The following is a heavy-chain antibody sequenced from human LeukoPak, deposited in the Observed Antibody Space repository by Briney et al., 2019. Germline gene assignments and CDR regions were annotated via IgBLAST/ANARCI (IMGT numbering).Heavy chain of an antibody. J-gene: IGHJ4*02. Sequence: KPSETLSLTCTVSGDSISGSSYYWGWIRQPPGKGLEWIGNIYYGGSTYYSPSLKSRVSISVDTSKNQVSLKLSSVTAADTAVYYCASADGYKIDYWGQGTLVTVSS. CDR1: GDSISGSSYY. CDR3: ASADGYKIDY. CDR2: IYYGGST. D-gene: IGHD5-24*01. V-gene: IGHV4-39*01.